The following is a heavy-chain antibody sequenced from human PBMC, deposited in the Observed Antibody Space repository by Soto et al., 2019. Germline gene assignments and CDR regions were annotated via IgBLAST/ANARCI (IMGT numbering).Heavy chain of an antibody. CDR3: ARGSTDSYPGSRIFDF. Sequence: PGGSLRLSCAASGFTFSAYWMSWVRQAPGKGLEWVANIKQDGSEKYYVGSARGRFTISRDNAKSSLYLQMNSLRVEDSALYYCARGSTDSYPGSRIFDFWGRGTLVTVSS. D-gene: IGHD3-10*01. CDR1: GFTFSAYW. CDR2: IKQDGSEK. J-gene: IGHJ4*02. V-gene: IGHV3-7*03.